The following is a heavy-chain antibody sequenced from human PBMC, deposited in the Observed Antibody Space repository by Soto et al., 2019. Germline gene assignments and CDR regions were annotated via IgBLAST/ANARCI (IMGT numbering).Heavy chain of an antibody. Sequence: SQTLSVTCGFSGASVSSNIVTWNCIRQSPSRGLEWLGRTYYRSEWRNYYAASVLSRITVSPDTSKKQFSLQLNSVTPDDTPMYYCARAGGNWFDPWGQGTMVTVSS. CDR3: ARAGGNWFDP. CDR1: GASVSSNIVT. J-gene: IGHJ5*02. D-gene: IGHD3-16*01. CDR2: TYYRSEWRN. V-gene: IGHV6-1*01.